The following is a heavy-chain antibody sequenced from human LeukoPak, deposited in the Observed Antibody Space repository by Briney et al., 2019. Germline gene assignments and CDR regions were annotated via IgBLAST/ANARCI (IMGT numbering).Heavy chain of an antibody. CDR2: ISYSGST. V-gene: IGHV4-59*01. Sequence: PSETLSLTCTVSGGSISSYYWSWFRQPPGKGLKWIGSISYSGSTNYNPSLKSRVTISMDTSKNRFSLKLSSVTAADTAVYYCARGGSRSYTSSTLDYWGQGTLVTVSS. J-gene: IGHJ4*02. CDR3: ARGGSRSYTSSTLDY. D-gene: IGHD2-2*01. CDR1: GGSISSYY.